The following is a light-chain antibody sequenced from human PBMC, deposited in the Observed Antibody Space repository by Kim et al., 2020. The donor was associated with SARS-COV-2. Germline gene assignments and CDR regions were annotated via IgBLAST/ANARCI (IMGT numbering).Light chain of an antibody. CDR2: QDS. V-gene: IGLV3-1*01. CDR1: KLGDKY. J-gene: IGLJ3*02. Sequence: SYELTQPPSVSVSPGQTASITCSGDKLGDKYACWYQQKPGQSPVLVFYQDSKRPSGIPERFSGSNSGNTATLTISGTQAMDEADYYCQAWDSITGVFGGGTQLTVL. CDR3: QAWDSITGV.